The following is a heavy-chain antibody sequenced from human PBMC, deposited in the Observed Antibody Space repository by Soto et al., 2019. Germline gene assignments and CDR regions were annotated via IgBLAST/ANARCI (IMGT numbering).Heavy chain of an antibody. CDR1: GYSFTSYW. CDR3: ACGRDYYYYYMLV. J-gene: IGHJ6*03. Sequence: GESLKISCKGSGYSFTSYWIGCVRQMPGKGLEWMGIIYPGDSDTRYSPSFQGQVTISADKSISTAYLQWSSLKASDTAMYYCACGRDYYYYYMLVWCKAPTVTVSS. CDR2: IYPGDSDT. D-gene: IGHD2-21*01. V-gene: IGHV5-51*01.